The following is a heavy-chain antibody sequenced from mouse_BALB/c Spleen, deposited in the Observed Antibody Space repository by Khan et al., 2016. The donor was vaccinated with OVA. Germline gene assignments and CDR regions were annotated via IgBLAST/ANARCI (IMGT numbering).Heavy chain of an antibody. CDR2: ISTYYGVP. V-gene: IGHV1S137*01. J-gene: IGHJ3*01. D-gene: IGHD1-1*02. Sequence: QVQLQPSGAELVRPGVSFKISCKGSGYTLTDYAMHWVKQSPAKSLEWIGVISTYYGVPDYNQKFKGQATMTVDRSPNTAYMEHARLTSEDSATYYCARGGNFAYWGQGTLVTVSS. CDR1: GYTLTDYA. CDR3: ARGGNFAY.